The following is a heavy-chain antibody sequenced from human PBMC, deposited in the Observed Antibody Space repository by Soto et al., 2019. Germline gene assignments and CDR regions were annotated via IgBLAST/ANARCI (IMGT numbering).Heavy chain of an antibody. CDR2: IIPIFGTA. CDR3: ASEITMVRGVTFDY. CDR1: GGTFSRYA. Sequence: VQLVQSGAEVKKPGSSVKVSCKASGGTFSRYAISWVRQAPGQGLEWMGGIIPIFGTANYAQKFQRRVTITADESTSTAYMELSSLRSEDTAVYYCASEITMVRGVTFDYWGQGTLVTVSS. J-gene: IGHJ4*02. D-gene: IGHD3-10*01. V-gene: IGHV1-69*01.